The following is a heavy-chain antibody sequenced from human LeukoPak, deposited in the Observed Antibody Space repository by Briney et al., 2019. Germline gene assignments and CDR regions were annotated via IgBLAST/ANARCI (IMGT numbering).Heavy chain of an antibody. CDR3: ARSPADCSSTSCPFDY. CDR1: GYTLTELS. J-gene: IGHJ4*02. V-gene: IGHV1-24*01. D-gene: IGHD2-2*01. CDR2: FDPEDGET. Sequence: ASVKVSCKVSGYTLTELSMHRVRQAPGKGLEWMGGFDPEDGETIYAQKFQGRVTMTEDTSTDTAYMELSSLRSEDTAVYYCARSPADCSSTSCPFDYWGQGTLVTVSS.